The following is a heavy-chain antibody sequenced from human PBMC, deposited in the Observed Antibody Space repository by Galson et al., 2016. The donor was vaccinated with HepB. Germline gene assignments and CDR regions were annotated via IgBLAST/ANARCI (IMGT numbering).Heavy chain of an antibody. CDR1: GYTFTGYY. CDR3: ARGAKRWLMTPGPMEV. V-gene: IGHV1-2*04. J-gene: IGHJ6*02. D-gene: IGHD2-15*01. Sequence: SVKVSCKASGYTFTGYYMHWVRQAPGQGLEWMGWINPNSGGTNYAQKFQGWVTMTRDTSISTAYMELSRLRSDDTAVYYCARGAKRWLMTPGPMEVWGQGTTVTVSS. CDR2: INPNSGGT.